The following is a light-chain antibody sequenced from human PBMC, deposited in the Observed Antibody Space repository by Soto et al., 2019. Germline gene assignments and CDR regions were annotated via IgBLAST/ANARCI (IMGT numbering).Light chain of an antibody. CDR2: SNN. Sequence: QSVLTQPPSASGTPGQRVTISCSGSSSNIGSNTVNWYQQLPGTAPKLLIYSNNQRPSGVPDRFSCSKSGTSASLAISGLQSEDEADYYCAAWDESLNGWVFGGGTKLTVL. V-gene: IGLV1-44*01. CDR3: AAWDESLNGWV. J-gene: IGLJ3*02. CDR1: SSNIGSNT.